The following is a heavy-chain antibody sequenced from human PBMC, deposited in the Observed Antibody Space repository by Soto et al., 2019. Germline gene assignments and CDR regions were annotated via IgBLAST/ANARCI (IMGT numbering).Heavy chain of an antibody. V-gene: IGHV3-49*04. D-gene: IGHD2-15*01. CDR1: GFTFRDHG. CDR2: IRSNRFGATT. J-gene: IGHJ4*02. CDR3: ARGPRQCSGGGCDSIGY. Sequence: RLSCTGSGFTFRDHGLSWVRQTQGKGLEWLGFIRSNRFGATTEIAASVKGRFSISRDDSNITAYLQMNSLQSEDTAVYYCARGPRQCSGGGCDSIGYWGRGTLVTVSS.